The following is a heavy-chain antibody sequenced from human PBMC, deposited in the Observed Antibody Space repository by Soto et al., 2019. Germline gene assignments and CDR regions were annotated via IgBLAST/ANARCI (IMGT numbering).Heavy chain of an antibody. Sequence: GGSLRLSCAASVFTFSNYAMSWVRQAPGRGLEWVSAISGSGVYTHYADSVKGRFTISRDNSKNTMYLQMKSLRAEDTAVYYCANGPSSKVTTVLYYFDYWGEGSLVTF. CDR3: ANGPSSKVTTVLYYFDY. CDR2: ISGSGVYT. J-gene: IGHJ4*02. D-gene: IGHD4-4*01. CDR1: VFTFSNYA. V-gene: IGHV3-23*01.